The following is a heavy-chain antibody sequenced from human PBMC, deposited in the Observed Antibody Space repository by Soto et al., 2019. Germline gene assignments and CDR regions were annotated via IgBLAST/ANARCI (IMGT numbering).Heavy chain of an antibody. CDR3: ARGQQLVWLLNYYYGMDV. J-gene: IGHJ6*02. V-gene: IGHV6-1*01. CDR1: GDSVSSNSAA. D-gene: IGHD6-13*01. CDR2: TYYRSKWYN. Sequence: SQTLSLTCAISGDSVSSNSAAWNWIRQSPSRGLEWLGRTYYRSKWYNDYAVSVKSRITINPDTSKNQFSLQLNSVTPEDTAVYYCARGQQLVWLLNYYYGMDVWGQGTPVTVSS.